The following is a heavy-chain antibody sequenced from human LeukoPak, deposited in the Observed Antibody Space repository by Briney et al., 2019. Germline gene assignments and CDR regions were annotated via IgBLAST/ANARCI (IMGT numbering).Heavy chain of an antibody. V-gene: IGHV3-9*01. CDR3: AKGSGTYQGPFDS. CDR1: GFTFDDYA. CDR2: ISWNGDDI. Sequence: GGSLRLSCAASGFTFDDYAMHWVRQAPGKGLQWVSTISWNGDDIGYADSVKGRFTTSRDNAKNFLYLQMNSLRTEDKALYYCAKGSGTYQGPFDSWGQGTLVTVSS. D-gene: IGHD1-26*01. J-gene: IGHJ4*02.